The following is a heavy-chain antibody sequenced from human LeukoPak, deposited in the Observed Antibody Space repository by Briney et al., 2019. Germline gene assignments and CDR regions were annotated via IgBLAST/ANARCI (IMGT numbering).Heavy chain of an antibody. CDR2: IYYTGST. J-gene: IGHJ4*02. Sequence: SETLSLTCSVSGRSISSLYWSWIRQPPGKGLEWIGYIYYTGSTNYNPSLKSRVTMFVDMSKNQFSLRLSSVTAADTAVYYCARHRAYSSSSPFDYWGQGTLVTVSS. D-gene: IGHD6-6*01. CDR1: GRSISSLY. V-gene: IGHV4-59*08. CDR3: ARHRAYSSSSPFDY.